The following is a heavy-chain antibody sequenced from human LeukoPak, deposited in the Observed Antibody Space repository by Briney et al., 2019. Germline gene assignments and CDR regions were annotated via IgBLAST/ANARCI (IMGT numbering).Heavy chain of an antibody. CDR3: ARMTTRGMDV. CDR1: GFTFSSYD. CDR2: IGTAGDP. V-gene: IGHV3-13*05. D-gene: IGHD4-11*01. Sequence: PGGSLRLSCAASGFTFSSYDMHWVRQATGKGLEWVSAIGTAGDPYYPGSVKGRFTISRENAKNSLYLRMNSLRAGDTSVYYCARMTTRGMDVWGKGTTVTVSS. J-gene: IGHJ6*04.